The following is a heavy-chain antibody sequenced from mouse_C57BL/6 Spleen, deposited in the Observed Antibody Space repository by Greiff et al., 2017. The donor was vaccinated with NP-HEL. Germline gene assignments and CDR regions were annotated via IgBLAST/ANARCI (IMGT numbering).Heavy chain of an antibody. CDR3: ASEGGSYEDYFDY. Sequence: VQLQQSGAELVKPGASVKLSCKASGYTFTSYWMHWVKQRPGRGLEWIGRIDPNSGGTKYNEKFKSKATLTVDKPSSTAYMQLSSLTSDDSAVYYCASEGGSYEDYFDYWGQGTTLTVSS. D-gene: IGHD1-1*02. CDR2: IDPNSGGT. CDR1: GYTFTSYW. V-gene: IGHV1-72*01. J-gene: IGHJ2*01.